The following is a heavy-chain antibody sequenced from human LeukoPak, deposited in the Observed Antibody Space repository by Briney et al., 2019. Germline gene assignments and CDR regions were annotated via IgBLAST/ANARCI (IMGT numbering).Heavy chain of an antibody. D-gene: IGHD6-13*01. CDR1: GGSISSSNW. CDR3: SRIAAAPATYYFDY. J-gene: IGHJ4*02. V-gene: IGHV4-4*02. Sequence: SGTLSLTCAVSGGSISSSNWWSWVRQPPGKGLEWIGEIYHSGSTNYNPSLKSRVTISVGKSKNQFSLKPSSVTAADTAAYYCSRIAAAPATYYFDYWGQGTLVTVSS. CDR2: IYHSGST.